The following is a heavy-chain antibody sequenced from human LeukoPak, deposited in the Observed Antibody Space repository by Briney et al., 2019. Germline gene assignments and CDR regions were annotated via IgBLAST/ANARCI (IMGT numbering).Heavy chain of an antibody. D-gene: IGHD3-22*01. J-gene: IGHJ3*02. Sequence: ASVKVSCKASGYTFTGYYMHWVRQAPGEGLEWMGWINPSSGGTTYAQTFQGRVTMTRDASISTAYTVLRRPRSDDTSVMYCARAPHYYDNSGYDAFDIWGQGTMVTVSS. CDR1: GYTFTGYY. CDR3: ARAPHYYDNSGYDAFDI. V-gene: IGHV1-2*02. CDR2: INPSSGGT.